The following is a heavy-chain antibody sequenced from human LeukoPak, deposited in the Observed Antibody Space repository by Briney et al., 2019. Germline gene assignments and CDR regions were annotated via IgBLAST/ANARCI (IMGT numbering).Heavy chain of an antibody. CDR2: ISGSGGST. D-gene: IGHD3-22*01. CDR3: AKSGGMIVVESFDY. J-gene: IGHJ4*02. Sequence: GGSLRLSCAASGFTVSSNYMNWVRQAPGKGLEWVSAISGSGGSTYYADSVKGRFTISRDNSKNTLYLQMNSLRAEDTAVYYCAKSGGMIVVESFDYWGQGTLVTVSS. CDR1: GFTVSSNY. V-gene: IGHV3-23*01.